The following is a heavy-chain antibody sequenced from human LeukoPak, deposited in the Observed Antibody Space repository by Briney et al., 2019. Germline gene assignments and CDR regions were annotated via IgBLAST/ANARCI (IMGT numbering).Heavy chain of an antibody. J-gene: IGHJ4*02. D-gene: IGHD3-3*01. CDR3: ARHRAAVRFLEWLSPEFDY. CDR1: GYSFTSYW. CDR2: IYPGDSDT. V-gene: IGHV5-51*01. Sequence: GESLKISCKGSGYSFTSYWIGWVRQMPGKGLEWMGIIYPGDSDTRYSPSFQGQVTISADKSISTAYLQWSSLKASDTAMYYCARHRAAVRFLEWLSPEFDYWGQGTLVTVSS.